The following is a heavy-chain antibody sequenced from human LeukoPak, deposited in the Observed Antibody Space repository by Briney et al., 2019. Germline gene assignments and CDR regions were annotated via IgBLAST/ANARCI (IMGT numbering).Heavy chain of an antibody. Sequence: GGSLRLSCAASGFTFTSNLMSWVRQAPGKGLEWVANIKQDGSDKYYVDSVKGRFTISRDNAKSSLYLQMNSLRSEDTAVYYCARDLEPYDILTGPLDYWGQGTLVTVSS. CDR3: ARDLEPYDILTGPLDY. CDR1: GFTFTSNL. V-gene: IGHV3-7*03. J-gene: IGHJ4*02. CDR2: IKQDGSDK. D-gene: IGHD3-9*01.